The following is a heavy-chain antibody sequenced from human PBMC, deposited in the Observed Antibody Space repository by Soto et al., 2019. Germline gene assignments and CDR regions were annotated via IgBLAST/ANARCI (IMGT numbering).Heavy chain of an antibody. CDR3: ASLQVPGHFDY. D-gene: IGHD2-8*02. V-gene: IGHV4-39*01. CDR1: GGSITTTNYY. Sequence: QLQLQESGPGLVKPSETLSLTCSVSGGSITTTNYYWSWVRQPPGKGMEWIANIDYSGSTYYSPSLRSRVTVSVDTSKNQFSLTLSSVTAADTAMYCCASLQVPGHFDYGGQGALATVSS. J-gene: IGHJ4*02. CDR2: IDYSGST.